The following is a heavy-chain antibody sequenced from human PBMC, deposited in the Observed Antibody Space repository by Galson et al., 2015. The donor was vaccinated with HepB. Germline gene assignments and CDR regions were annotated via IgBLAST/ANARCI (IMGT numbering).Heavy chain of an antibody. CDR3: AKGSRTNLGGYFDP. D-gene: IGHD1-26*01. CDR1: GLTFDDYA. Sequence: SLRLSCAASGLTFDDYAMYWVRQPPGKGLEWVSGITWNSGSIAYADSVRGRFTISRDSAKNSLYLQMNSLRTEDTALYYCAKGSRTNLGGYFDPWGRGTLVIVSS. J-gene: IGHJ2*01. CDR2: ITWNSGSI. V-gene: IGHV3-9*01.